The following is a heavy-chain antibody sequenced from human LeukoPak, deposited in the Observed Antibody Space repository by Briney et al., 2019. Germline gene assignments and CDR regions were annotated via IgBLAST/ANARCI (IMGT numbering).Heavy chain of an antibody. V-gene: IGHV4-39*01. J-gene: IGHJ4*02. CDR2: ISYDGGT. D-gene: IGHD2-15*01. CDR3: ARLCSGGSCYTLYYFDY. Sequence: SETLSLTCSVFGGSISSRSYYWAWIRQPQGKGLEWIGSISYDGGTYYNPSLESRVTISVDTSKNQFSLNLNSVTAADTAVYYCARLCSGGSCYTLYYFDYWGQGTLVTVSS. CDR1: GGSISSRSYY.